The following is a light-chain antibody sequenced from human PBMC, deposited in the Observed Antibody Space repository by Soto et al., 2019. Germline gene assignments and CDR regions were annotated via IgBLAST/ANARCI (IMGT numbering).Light chain of an antibody. J-gene: IGKJ1*01. Sequence: DLQMTQSPSTLSASVGDRVTITCRASQSISSWLAWYQQKPWKAPKLLIYDASSLESGVPSRFSGSGSGTEFTLTISILQPDDFATYYFQQYNSYSMSFGHGTKVEIK. CDR1: QSISSW. V-gene: IGKV1-5*01. CDR2: DAS. CDR3: QQYNSYSMS.